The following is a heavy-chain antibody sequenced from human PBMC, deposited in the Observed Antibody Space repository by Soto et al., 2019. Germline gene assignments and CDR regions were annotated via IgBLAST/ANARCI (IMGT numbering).Heavy chain of an antibody. CDR1: GYTFTSYG. Sequence: QVQLVQSGAEVKKPGASVKVSCKASGYTFTSYGISRVRQAPGQGLEWMGWISAYNGNTNYAQKLQGRVTMTTDTSTSTAYMGLRSLRSDDTAVYYCARRRDYDFWSGYPHDAFDIWGQGTMVTVSS. V-gene: IGHV1-18*04. CDR3: ARRRDYDFWSGYPHDAFDI. CDR2: ISAYNGNT. D-gene: IGHD3-3*01. J-gene: IGHJ3*02.